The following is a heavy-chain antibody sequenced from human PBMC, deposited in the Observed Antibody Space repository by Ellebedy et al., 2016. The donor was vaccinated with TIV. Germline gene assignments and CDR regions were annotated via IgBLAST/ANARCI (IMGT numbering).Heavy chain of an antibody. CDR2: IYYHGIT. CDR3: ARHDEIWLLPNGFDP. J-gene: IGHJ5*02. CDR1: GGSINGYY. D-gene: IGHD5-24*01. Sequence: MPSETLSLTCTVSGGSINGYYWSWIRQPPGKGLEWIGYIYYHGITRYNPSLKSRVTMSLGTSNNQFSLGLKSVTAADTAFYFCARHDEIWLLPNGFDPWGQGILVTVSS. V-gene: IGHV4-59*08.